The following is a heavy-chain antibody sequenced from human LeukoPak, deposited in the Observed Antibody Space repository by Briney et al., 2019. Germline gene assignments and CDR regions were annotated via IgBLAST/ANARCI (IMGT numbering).Heavy chain of an antibody. CDR1: GGSISSSNW. Sequence: SGTLSLTCAVSGGSISSSNWWSWVRQPPGRGLEWIGEIYHSGSTNYNPSLKSRVTISVDKSKNQLSLKLSSVTAADTAVYYCASTIAVASPFQHWGQGTLVTVSS. CDR3: ASTIAVASPFQH. D-gene: IGHD6-19*01. J-gene: IGHJ1*01. V-gene: IGHV4-4*02. CDR2: IYHSGST.